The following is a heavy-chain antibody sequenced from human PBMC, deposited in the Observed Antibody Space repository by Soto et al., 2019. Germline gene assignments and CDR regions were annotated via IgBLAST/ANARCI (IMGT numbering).Heavy chain of an antibody. V-gene: IGHV3-30-3*01. D-gene: IGHD3-10*02. CDR3: ARDHGMFLSYYYYGMDV. CDR2: ISYDGSNT. Sequence: XGCLRLSCAACGFSFSRFSMHWVRQAPGKGLAWVAVISYDGSNTHYAESVKGRFNISRDDSKNTVYLQMNNLRGEDSAVYYCARDHGMFLSYYYYGMDVWAQGTTVTVSS. J-gene: IGHJ6*02. CDR1: GFSFSRFS.